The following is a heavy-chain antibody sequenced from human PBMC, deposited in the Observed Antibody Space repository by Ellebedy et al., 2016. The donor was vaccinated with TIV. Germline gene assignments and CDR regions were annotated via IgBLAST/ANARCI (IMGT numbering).Heavy chain of an antibody. V-gene: IGHV4-59*01. J-gene: IGHJ5*02. Sequence: SETLSLTCTVSGGSIRSYYWTWIRQPPGKGLEWIGYSYYTGSTNYNPSLKSRVTISVDTSKNQFSLNLSSVTAADTAVYYCARWFGELLYVRWFDPWGQGTLVTVSS. CDR2: SYYTGST. D-gene: IGHD3-10*01. CDR3: ARWFGELLYVRWFDP. CDR1: GGSIRSYY.